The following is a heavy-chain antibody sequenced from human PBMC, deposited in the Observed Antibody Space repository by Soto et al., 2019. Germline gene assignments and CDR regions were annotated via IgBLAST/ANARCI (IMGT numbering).Heavy chain of an antibody. CDR3: ARPHYDSNTFYSFFDY. CDR1: AESFSGYY. J-gene: IGHJ4*02. Sequence: SETLSLTCTVYAESFSGYYWSWIRQPPGRGLEWIGEISHGGHTNYNPSLKSRVTISVDTSKNHFSLELTSVTAADTAVYYCARPHYDSNTFYSFFDYWDQGTLVTVSS. CDR2: ISHGGHT. V-gene: IGHV4-34*01. D-gene: IGHD3-22*01.